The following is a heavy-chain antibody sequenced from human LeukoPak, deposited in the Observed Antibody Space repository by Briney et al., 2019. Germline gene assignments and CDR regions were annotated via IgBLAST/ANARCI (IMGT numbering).Heavy chain of an antibody. Sequence: GGSLRLSCAVSGFTVSSKDMNWVRQAPGKGLEWVSLLYTGGSTYYADSVKGRFNISRDNSKNTLYLQMNSLRAEETAVYYCARHRSINGMDVWGQGTTVTVSS. CDR2: LYTGGST. CDR1: GFTVSSKD. V-gene: IGHV3-66*04. D-gene: IGHD6-6*01. J-gene: IGHJ6*02. CDR3: ARHRSINGMDV.